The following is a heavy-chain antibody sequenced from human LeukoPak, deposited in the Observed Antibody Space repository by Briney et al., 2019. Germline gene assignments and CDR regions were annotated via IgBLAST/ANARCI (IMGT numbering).Heavy chain of an antibody. V-gene: IGHV4-39*01. J-gene: IGHJ6*03. CDR3: ARQRADYYYYYVDV. Sequence: PSETLSLTXTVSGGSINTANYYWGWLRQPPGKGLEWIGSIYYSETTYVNPSLKSRVTISIETSKNQFSLRLSSVTASDTAVYYCARQRADYYYYYVDVWGEGTTVAVS. CDR2: IYYSETT. CDR1: GGSINTANYY.